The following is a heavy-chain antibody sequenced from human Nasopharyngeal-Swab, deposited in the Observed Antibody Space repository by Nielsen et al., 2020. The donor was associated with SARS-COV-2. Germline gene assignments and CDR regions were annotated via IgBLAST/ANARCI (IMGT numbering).Heavy chain of an antibody. CDR3: ARSYGYSYGYFDY. Sequence: SETLSLTCTVSGGSISSGSYYWSWIRQPAGKGLEWIGRIYTSGSTNYNPSLKSRVTISVDKSKNQFSLKLSSVTAADTAGYYCARSYGYSYGYFDYWGQGTLVTVSS. CDR1: GGSISSGSYY. CDR2: IYTSGST. D-gene: IGHD5-18*01. J-gene: IGHJ4*02. V-gene: IGHV4-61*02.